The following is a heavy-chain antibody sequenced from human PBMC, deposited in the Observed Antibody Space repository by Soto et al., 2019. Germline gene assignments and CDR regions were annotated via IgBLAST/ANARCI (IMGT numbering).Heavy chain of an antibody. CDR3: ARDRSLDY. D-gene: IGHD6-13*01. V-gene: IGHV4-59*01. J-gene: IGHJ4*02. Sequence: QVQLQESGPGLVKPSETLSLTCTVSGGSISSSYWSWIRQPPGKGLEWIGYIYYSGSTNYNPSLKSRVTISVDTSKNQLSLKLSSVTAADTAVYYCARDRSLDYWGQGTLVTVSS. CDR2: IYYSGST. CDR1: GGSISSSY.